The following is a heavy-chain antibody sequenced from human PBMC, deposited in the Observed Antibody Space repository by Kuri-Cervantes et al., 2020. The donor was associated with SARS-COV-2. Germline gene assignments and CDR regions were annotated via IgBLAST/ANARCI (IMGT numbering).Heavy chain of an antibody. CDR1: GYTFTSYG. D-gene: IGHD3-3*01. V-gene: IGHV1-2*02. CDR2: INPNSGGT. J-gene: IGHJ5*02. CDR3: ARDSLTIFGAARGSRPYNWFDP. Sequence: ASVKVSCKASGYTFTSYGISWVRQAPGQGLEWMGWINPNSGGTNYAQKFQGRVTMTRDTSISTAYMELSRLRSDDTAVYYCARDSLTIFGAARGSRPYNWFDPWGQGTLVTVSS.